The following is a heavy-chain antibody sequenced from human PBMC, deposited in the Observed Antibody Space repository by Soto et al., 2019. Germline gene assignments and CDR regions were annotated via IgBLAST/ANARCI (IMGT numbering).Heavy chain of an antibody. J-gene: IGHJ5*02. Sequence: ASETLSLTCGVSGYSISSGHHWGWIRQPPGKGLEWIGSIYHSGDTYYNPSLKSRVTISVDTSKNQFSLKLSSVTAADTAVYYCARRSSGSYGWLDPWGQGTMVTVSS. CDR1: GYSISSGHH. CDR2: IYHSGDT. V-gene: IGHV4-38-2*01. D-gene: IGHD1-26*01. CDR3: ARRSSGSYGWLDP.